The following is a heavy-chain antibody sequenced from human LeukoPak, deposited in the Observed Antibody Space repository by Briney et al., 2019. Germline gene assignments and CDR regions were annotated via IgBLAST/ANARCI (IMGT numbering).Heavy chain of an antibody. CDR3: ARGRYGWLPFDF. CDR1: GGSISGYH. CDR2: IYYSGST. J-gene: IGHJ4*02. D-gene: IGHD3-16*01. V-gene: IGHV4-59*01. Sequence: SETLSLTCTVTGGSISGYHWNWIRQPPGKGLEWIGYIYYSGSTNYNPSLKSRVTISVDTSKNQFTLKLSSVTAADTAVYYCARGRYGWLPFDFWGQGTLVTVSS.